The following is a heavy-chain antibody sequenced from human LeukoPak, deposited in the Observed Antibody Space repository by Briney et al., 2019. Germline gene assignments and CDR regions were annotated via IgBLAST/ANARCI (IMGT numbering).Heavy chain of an antibody. V-gene: IGHV3-30-3*01. CDR3: ARDRLWFGELFGDAFDI. Sequence: PGGSLRLSCVASGFTFSSYAMHWVRQAPGKGLEWVAVISYDGSNKYYADSVKGRFTISRDNSENTLYLQMNSLRAEDTAVYYCARDRLWFGELFGDAFDIWGQGTLVTVSS. CDR2: ISYDGSNK. D-gene: IGHD3-10*01. J-gene: IGHJ3*02. CDR1: GFTFSSYA.